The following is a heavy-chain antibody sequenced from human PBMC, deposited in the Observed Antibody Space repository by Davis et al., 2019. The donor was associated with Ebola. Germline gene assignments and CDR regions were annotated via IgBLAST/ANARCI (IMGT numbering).Heavy chain of an antibody. CDR3: AHSPAAAGTFDP. V-gene: IGHV2-5*08. CDR2: IYWDDDK. D-gene: IGHD6-13*01. CDR1: GGSISSYYW. J-gene: IGHJ5*02. Sequence: TLSLTCTVSGGSISSYYWSWIRQPPGKALEWLALIYWDDDKRYSPSLKSRLTITKDTSKNQVVLTMTNMDPVDTATYYCAHSPAAAGTFDPWGQGTLVTVSS.